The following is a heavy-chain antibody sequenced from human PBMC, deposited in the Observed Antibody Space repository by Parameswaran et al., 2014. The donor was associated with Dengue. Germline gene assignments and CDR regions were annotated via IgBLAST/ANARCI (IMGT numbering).Heavy chain of an antibody. Sequence: GSLRLSCAASGFTVSSNYMSWVRQAPGKGLEWVSVIYSGGSTYYADSVKGRFTISRDNSKNTLYLQMNSLRAEDTAVYYCARDPVGESWFDPWGQGTLVTVSS. CDR2: IYSGGST. CDR1: GFTVSSNY. J-gene: IGHJ5*02. V-gene: IGHV3-66*02. CDR3: ARDPVGESWFDP.